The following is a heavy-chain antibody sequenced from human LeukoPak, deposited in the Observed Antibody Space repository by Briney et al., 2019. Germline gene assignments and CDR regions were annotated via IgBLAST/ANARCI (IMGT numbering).Heavy chain of an antibody. CDR2: ISGSGGST. Sequence: GGSLRHSCAASGFTFSSYAMSWVRQAPGKGLEWVSAISGSGGSTYYADSVKGRFTISRDNSKNTLYLQMNSLRVEDTAFYYCARDSSMLRGPLVIYYFDFWGQGTLVTVSS. CDR1: GFTFSSYA. V-gene: IGHV3-23*01. J-gene: IGHJ4*02. CDR3: ARDSSMLRGPLVIYYFDF. D-gene: IGHD3-10*01.